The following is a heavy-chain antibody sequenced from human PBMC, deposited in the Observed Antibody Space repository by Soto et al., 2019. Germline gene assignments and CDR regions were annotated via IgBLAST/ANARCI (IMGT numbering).Heavy chain of an antibody. D-gene: IGHD6-19*01. J-gene: IGHJ5*01. CDR2: LSANSRDI. V-gene: IGHV3-23*01. CDR3: AKVSSGWYHNPNCSDS. CDR1: GITFTTYA. Sequence: GGSLRLSCAASGITFTTYAMSWVRQAPGKGLEWVSTLSANSRDIYYADSVKGRFTISRDNSKNTLYLQMNSLRAEDTAVYYCAKVSSGWYHNPNCSDSWGQGTLGTVSS.